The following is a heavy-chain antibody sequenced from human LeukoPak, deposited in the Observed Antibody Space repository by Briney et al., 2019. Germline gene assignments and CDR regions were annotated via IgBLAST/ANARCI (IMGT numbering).Heavy chain of an antibody. Sequence: GGSLRLSCAASGFTVSTNYMSWVRQAPGRGLEWVSAIGTAGDTYYPGSVKGRFTISRENAKNSLYLQMNSLRAGDTAVYYCARGRQRDIWGQGTMVTVSS. V-gene: IGHV3-13*01. CDR1: GFTVSTNY. CDR2: IGTAGDT. D-gene: IGHD6-25*01. CDR3: ARGRQRDI. J-gene: IGHJ3*02.